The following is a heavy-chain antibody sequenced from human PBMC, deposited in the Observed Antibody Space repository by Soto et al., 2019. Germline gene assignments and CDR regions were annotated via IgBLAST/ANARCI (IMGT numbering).Heavy chain of an antibody. CDR3: ARAYCNSGSCYWVKNNWLHP. Sequence: SETLSLTCTVFGGSINNYYWSWIRQPPGKGLEWIGYIYYDGSTNYNPSLKSRVTISIDTSKNHFSLNLRSATAAVTAVYYCARAYCNSGSCYWVKNNWLHPWGQGTLAHVS. V-gene: IGHV4-59*01. J-gene: IGHJ5*02. D-gene: IGHD2-15*01. CDR2: IYYDGST. CDR1: GGSINNYY.